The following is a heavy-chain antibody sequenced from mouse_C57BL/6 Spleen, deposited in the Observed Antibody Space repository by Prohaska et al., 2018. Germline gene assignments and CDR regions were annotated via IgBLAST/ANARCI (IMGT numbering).Heavy chain of an antibody. CDR3: ERQGYIYGYFDV. V-gene: IGHV1-55*01. CDR2: IYPGSGST. J-gene: IGHJ1*03. D-gene: IGHD3-1*01. Sequence: PGQGLEWIGDIYPGSGSTNYNEKFKSKATLTVDTSSSTAYMQLSSLTSEDSAVYYCERQGYIYGYFDVWGTGTTVTVSS.